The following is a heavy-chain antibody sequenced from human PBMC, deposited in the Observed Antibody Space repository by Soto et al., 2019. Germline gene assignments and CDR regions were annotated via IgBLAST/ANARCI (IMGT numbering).Heavy chain of an antibody. Sequence: EVQLVESGGGLVQPGRSLRLSCAGSGFTLSDHYMDWVRQAPGKGLEWVGRTRNKANSYTTEYAASVQGSFTVSSDASLNSVYLQMNSLKTEDTAVYYCVRTSHYGSGSWNFDSWGQGTLVTVSP. CDR1: GFTLSDHY. CDR2: TRNKANSYTT. V-gene: IGHV3-72*01. CDR3: VRTSHYGSGSWNFDS. J-gene: IGHJ4*02. D-gene: IGHD3-10*01.